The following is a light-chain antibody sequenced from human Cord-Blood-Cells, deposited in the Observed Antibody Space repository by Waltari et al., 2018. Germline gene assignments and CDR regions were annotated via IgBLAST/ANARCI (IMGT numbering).Light chain of an antibody. Sequence: SYELTQPPPMYVSPGQTPRIPCPGDKLGDQYACWYQQKPGHSPVLVIYQDSKRPSGIPGRFSGSNSGNTATLTISGTQAMDEADYYCQAWDSSTVVFGGGTKLTVL. CDR1: KLGDQY. CDR3: QAWDSSTVV. V-gene: IGLV3-1*01. CDR2: QDS. J-gene: IGLJ2*01.